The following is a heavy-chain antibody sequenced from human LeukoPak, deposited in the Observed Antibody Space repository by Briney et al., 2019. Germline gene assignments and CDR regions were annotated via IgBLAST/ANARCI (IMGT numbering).Heavy chain of an antibody. Sequence: GGTLRLSCVASDFTFPNYAMTWVRLAPGKGLEWVSSIGGSGSNTNYADSVRGRFTVSRDNSKNTLYLQMNSLRAEDTVVYYCGRDPNGDYVGAFEFWGQGTLVSVSS. CDR3: GRDPNGDYVGAFEF. CDR2: IGGSGSNT. D-gene: IGHD4-17*01. J-gene: IGHJ3*01. CDR1: DFTFPNYA. V-gene: IGHV3-23*01.